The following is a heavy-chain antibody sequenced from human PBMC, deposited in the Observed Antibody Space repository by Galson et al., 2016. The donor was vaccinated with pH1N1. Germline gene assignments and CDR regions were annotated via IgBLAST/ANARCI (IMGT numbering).Heavy chain of an antibody. CDR3: VRDLGRLRDF. D-gene: IGHD1-26*01. Sequence: SVKVSCKASGGTFSSYGISWVRQAPGQGLEWMGGIIPIFGTANYAQNSQGRVTITADESTGTAYMELSSLRSEDTAVYYCVRDLGRLRDFWGQGTLVTVSS. V-gene: IGHV1-69*13. J-gene: IGHJ4*02. CDR2: IIPIFGTA. CDR1: GGTFSSYG.